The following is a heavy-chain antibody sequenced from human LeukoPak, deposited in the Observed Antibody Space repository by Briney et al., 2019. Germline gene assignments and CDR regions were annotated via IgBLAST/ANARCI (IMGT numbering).Heavy chain of an antibody. V-gene: IGHV3-23*01. D-gene: IGHD3-10*01. Sequence: GGSLRLSCAASGFTFSSYAMSWVRQAPGKGLEWVSAISGSGGSTYYADSVKGRFTISRDNSKNTLYLQMNSLRAEDTAVYYCASRYYYGSGSYYNPFDYWGQGTLVTVSS. CDR3: ASRYYYGSGSYYNPFDY. CDR2: ISGSGGST. J-gene: IGHJ4*02. CDR1: GFTFSSYA.